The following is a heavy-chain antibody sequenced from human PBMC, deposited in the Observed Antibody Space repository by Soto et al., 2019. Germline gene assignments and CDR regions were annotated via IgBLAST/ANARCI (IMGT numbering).Heavy chain of an antibody. Sequence: QITLKESGPTLVKPTQTLTLTCTFSGFSLSTSGVGVGWIRQPPGKALEWLALIYWDDDKRYSPSRKSRLTITKDTPKNQVVLTMTNMDPVDTATSYCAHSYSLGYFDYWGQGTLVTVSS. CDR2: IYWDDDK. V-gene: IGHV2-5*02. CDR1: GFSLSTSGVG. D-gene: IGHD2-15*01. J-gene: IGHJ4*02. CDR3: AHSYSLGYFDY.